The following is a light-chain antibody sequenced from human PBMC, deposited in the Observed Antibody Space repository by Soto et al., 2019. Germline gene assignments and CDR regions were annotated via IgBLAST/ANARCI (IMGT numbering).Light chain of an antibody. CDR2: EES. CDR1: QGVNTW. V-gene: IGKV1-12*01. CDR3: QQANSFPLT. J-gene: IGKJ4*01. Sequence: DIQMTQSPSSVSASVGDRVTITCRASQGVNTWLAWYQKKPGKAPELLVYEESSLHSGVPSRFSGSGSGTDFTLTISSLQPEDFATYYCQQANSFPLTFGGGTKVEVQ.